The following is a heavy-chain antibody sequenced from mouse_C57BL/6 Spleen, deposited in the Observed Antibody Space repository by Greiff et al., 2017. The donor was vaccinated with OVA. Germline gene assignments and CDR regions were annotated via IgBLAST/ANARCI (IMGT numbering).Heavy chain of an antibody. J-gene: IGHJ3*01. CDR2: ILPGSGST. Sequence: QVQLQQSGAELMKPGASVKLSCKATGYTFTGYWIEWVKQRPGHGLEWIGEILPGSGSTNYNEKFMGKATFTADTSSNTAYMQLSSLTTEDSAIYYCARGGYCYGSSYAGFAYWGQGTLVTVSA. D-gene: IGHD1-1*01. CDR3: ARGGYCYGSSYAGFAY. CDR1: GYTFTGYW. V-gene: IGHV1-9*01.